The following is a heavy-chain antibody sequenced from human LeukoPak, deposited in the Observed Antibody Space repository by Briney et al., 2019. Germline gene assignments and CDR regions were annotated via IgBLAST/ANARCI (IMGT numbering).Heavy chain of an antibody. CDR1: GGSISSYY. J-gene: IGHJ4*02. V-gene: IGHV4-59*08. CDR2: IYYSGST. CDR3: ANLAVAGSQ. Sequence: PSETLSLTCTVSGGSISSYYWSWIRQPPGKGLEWIGYIYYSGSTNYNPSLKSRVTISVDTSKNQFSLKLSAVTAADTAVYYCANLAVAGSQWGQGTLVTVSS. D-gene: IGHD6-19*01.